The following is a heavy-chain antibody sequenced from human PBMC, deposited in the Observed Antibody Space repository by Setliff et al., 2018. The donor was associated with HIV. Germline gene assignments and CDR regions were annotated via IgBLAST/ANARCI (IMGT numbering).Heavy chain of an antibody. V-gene: IGHV1-69*06. CDR1: GGTFKSSG. Sequence: GASVNVSCKASGGTFKSSGFSWVRQAPGQGLEWMGRIMPIFGTANYAQKFQGRVTITADKSTSTAYMELSSLKSEDTAIYYCTRDIGSGGREGVFDYWGQGTLVTVSS. J-gene: IGHJ4*02. CDR2: IMPIFGTA. D-gene: IGHD3-10*01. CDR3: TRDIGSGGREGVFDY.